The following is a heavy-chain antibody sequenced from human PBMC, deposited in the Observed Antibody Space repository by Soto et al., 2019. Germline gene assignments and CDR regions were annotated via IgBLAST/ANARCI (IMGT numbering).Heavy chain of an antibody. CDR1: GGSISNSGYY. CDR3: ARKEDGFNRLFEY. CDR2: IYYSGST. D-gene: IGHD3-22*01. J-gene: IGHJ4*02. V-gene: IGHV4-39*01. Sequence: SETLSLTCTVSGGSISNSGYYWGWIRQPPGKGLEWIGSIYYSGSTYYSPSLKSRITISVDTPRNQFSLKLSSVTAADTALYYCARKEDGFNRLFEYWGQGTLVTVSS.